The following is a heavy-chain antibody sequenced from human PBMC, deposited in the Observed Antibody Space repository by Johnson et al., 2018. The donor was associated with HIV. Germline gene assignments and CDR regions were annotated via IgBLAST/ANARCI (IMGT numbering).Heavy chain of an antibody. CDR1: AFTFSSYA. D-gene: IGHD1-26*01. CDR3: AKSGYSGSYDRMGAFDI. V-gene: IGHV3-30-3*01. Sequence: QVQLVESGGGVVQPGRSLRLSCAASAFTFSSYAMHWVRQAPGKGLEWVAVISYDGSNKYYADSVKGRFTISRDNSKNTLYLQMNSLRAEDTAVYYCAKSGYSGSYDRMGAFDIWGQGTMVTVSS. CDR2: ISYDGSNK. J-gene: IGHJ3*02.